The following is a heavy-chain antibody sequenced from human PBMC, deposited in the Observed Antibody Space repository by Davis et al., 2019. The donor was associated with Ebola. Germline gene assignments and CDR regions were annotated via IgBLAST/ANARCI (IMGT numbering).Heavy chain of an antibody. CDR2: ISGSGGLT. CDR3: AKTRRLYFYYGMDV. CDR1: GFTLSSYS. Sequence: PGGSLRLSCAASGFTLSSYSMSWVRQGPGKGLEWVSGISGSGGLTNYADSVRGRFTISRDNSKNTVYLQMNSLRAEDTAVYYCAKTRRLYFYYGMDVWGQGTTVTVSS. V-gene: IGHV3-23*01. J-gene: IGHJ6*02.